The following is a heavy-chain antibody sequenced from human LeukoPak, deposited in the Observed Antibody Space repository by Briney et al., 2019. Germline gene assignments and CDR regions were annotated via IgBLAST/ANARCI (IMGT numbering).Heavy chain of an antibody. J-gene: IGHJ4*02. CDR2: IYYSGST. Sequence: SETLSLTCTVSGGSISNSSYYWGWIRRPPGKGLEWIGSIYYSGSTYYNPSLKSRVTISVDTSKNQFSLKLSSVTAADTAVYYCARIVVVPAAYDYWGQGTLVTVSS. D-gene: IGHD2-2*01. CDR1: GGSISNSSYY. CDR3: ARIVVVPAAYDY. V-gene: IGHV4-39*01.